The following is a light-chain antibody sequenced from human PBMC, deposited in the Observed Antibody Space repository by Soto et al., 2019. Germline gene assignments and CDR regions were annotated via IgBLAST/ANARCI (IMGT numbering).Light chain of an antibody. Sequence: EIVLAQTPGTLSLSPGERDTLSCRASQSVNSSYLAWYQHKPGQAPRLLIYGASTRATGIPDRFSGSGSGTDFTLTIARLEPGDFAVYYCQQYGNSPQTFGQGTNVDIK. J-gene: IGKJ1*01. V-gene: IGKV3-20*01. CDR3: QQYGNSPQT. CDR2: GAS. CDR1: QSVNSSY.